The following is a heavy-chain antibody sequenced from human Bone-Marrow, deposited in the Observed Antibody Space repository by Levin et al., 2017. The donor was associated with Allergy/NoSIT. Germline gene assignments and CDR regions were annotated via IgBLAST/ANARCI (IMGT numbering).Heavy chain of an antibody. V-gene: IGHV3-53*01. CDR3: ARDGTAYYYSGMDV. Sequence: ASVKVSCEVSGLIVSSNYMSWVRQAPGKGLEWVSVIFFGGETYYADSVKGRFTISRDNSKNSLHLQMNSLRAEDTAVYYCARDGTAYYYSGMDVWGQGTTVTVSS. CDR1: GLIVSSNY. CDR2: IFFGGET. D-gene: IGHD2-21*01. J-gene: IGHJ6*02.